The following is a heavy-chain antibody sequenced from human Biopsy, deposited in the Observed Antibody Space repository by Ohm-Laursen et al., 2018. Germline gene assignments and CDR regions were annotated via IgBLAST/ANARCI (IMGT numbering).Heavy chain of an antibody. CDR3: ARLPHGDLRYNFDY. V-gene: IGHV4-59*08. J-gene: IGHJ4*02. CDR1: GGSISNYY. D-gene: IGHD2-21*02. Sequence: TLSLTCTVSGGSISNYYWSWVRQPPGKGLEWIGYISYSGSTNYNPSLRSLVTISLDTSKNQFSLKLSSVTAADTAVYYCARLPHGDLRYNFDYWGQGTLVTVSS. CDR2: ISYSGST.